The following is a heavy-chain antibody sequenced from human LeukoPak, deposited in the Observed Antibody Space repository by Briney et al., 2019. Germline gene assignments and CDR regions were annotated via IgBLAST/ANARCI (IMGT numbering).Heavy chain of an antibody. CDR1: GGSISSSSYY. D-gene: IGHD3-3*01. CDR2: IYYSGST. J-gene: IGHJ3*02. V-gene: IGHV4-39*01. CDR3: ARRPPRPSYDFWSGYGDAFDI. Sequence: PSETLSLTCTVSGGSISSSSYYWGWIRQPPGKGLEWIGSIYYSGSTYYNPSLKSRVTLSVDTSKNQFSLKLSSVTAADTAVYYCARRPPRPSYDFWSGYGDAFDIWGQGTMVTVSS.